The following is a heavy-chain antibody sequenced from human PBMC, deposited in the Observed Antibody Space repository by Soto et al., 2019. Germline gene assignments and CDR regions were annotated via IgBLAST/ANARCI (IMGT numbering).Heavy chain of an antibody. CDR2: IYYSGST. J-gene: IGHJ1*01. D-gene: IGHD2-21*01. V-gene: IGHV4-39*02. CDR3: VGYLNARGGGQFQH. CDR1: GFSLSSSTCY. Sequence: GTLSVTCPSSGFSLSSSTCYLVWLPPPPGKGLEWIVSIYYSGSTYYNPSLKSRLTISMDMSKNHCSLDLRSVTAADTAVEDCVGYLNARGGGQFQHWGQGIRVTLS.